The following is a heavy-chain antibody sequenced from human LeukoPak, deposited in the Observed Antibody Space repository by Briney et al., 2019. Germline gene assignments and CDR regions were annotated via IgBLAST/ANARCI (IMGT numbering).Heavy chain of an antibody. J-gene: IGHJ4*02. CDR3: ARANGSSFDY. Sequence: GGSLRLSCAASGFTFSSYAMHWVRQAPGKGLEYVSAISSNGGSTYYAYSVKGRFTISRDNSKNTLYLQMGSLRAEDMAVYYCARANGSSFDYWGQGTLVTVSS. CDR2: ISSNGGST. D-gene: IGHD1-26*01. V-gene: IGHV3-64*01. CDR1: GFTFSSYA.